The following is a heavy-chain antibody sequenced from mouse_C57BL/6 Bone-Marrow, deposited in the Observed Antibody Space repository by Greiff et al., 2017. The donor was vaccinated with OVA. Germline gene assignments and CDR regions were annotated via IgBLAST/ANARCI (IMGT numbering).Heavy chain of an antibody. CDR3: TRYDYDGPYAIDY. J-gene: IGHJ4*01. Sequence: EVKLMESGEGLVKPGGSLKLSCAASGFTFSSYAMSWVRQTPEKRLEWVAYISSGGDYIYYADTVKGRFTISRDNARNTLYLQMSSLKSEDTAMYYCTRYDYDGPYAIDYWGQGTSVTVSS. CDR1: GFTFSSYA. D-gene: IGHD2-4*01. CDR2: ISSGGDYI. V-gene: IGHV5-9-1*02.